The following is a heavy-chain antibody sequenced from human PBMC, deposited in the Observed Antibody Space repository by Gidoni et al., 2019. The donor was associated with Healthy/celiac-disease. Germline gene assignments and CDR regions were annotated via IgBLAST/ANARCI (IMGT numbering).Heavy chain of an antibody. D-gene: IGHD3-10*01. V-gene: IGHV3-15*01. CDR1: GFTFSNAW. Sequence: EVQLVESGGGLVKPGGSLRLSCAASGFTFSNAWMSWVRQAPGKGLGWVGRIKSKTDGGTTDYAAPVKGRFTISRDDSKNTLYLQMNSLKTEDTAVYYCTTTRITMVRGPHSGFDPWGQGTLVTVSS. CDR3: TTTRITMVRGPHSGFDP. CDR2: IKSKTDGGTT. J-gene: IGHJ5*02.